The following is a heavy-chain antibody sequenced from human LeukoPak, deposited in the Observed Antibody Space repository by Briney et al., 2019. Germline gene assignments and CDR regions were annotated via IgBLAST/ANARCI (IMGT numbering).Heavy chain of an antibody. J-gene: IGHJ5*02. V-gene: IGHV1-2*02. Sequence: ASVKVSCKASGYTFTGYYMHWVRQAPGQGLEWMGWINPNSGGTNYAQKFQGRVTMTRDTSISTAYMELSRLRSDDTAVYYCARQGGSIVVVPAADNWFDPWGQGALVTVSS. D-gene: IGHD2-2*01. CDR1: GYTFTGYY. CDR2: INPNSGGT. CDR3: ARQGGSIVVVPAADNWFDP.